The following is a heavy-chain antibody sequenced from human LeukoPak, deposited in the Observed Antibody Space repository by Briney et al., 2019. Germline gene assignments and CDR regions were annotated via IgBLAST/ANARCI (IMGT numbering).Heavy chain of an antibody. V-gene: IGHV3-48*04. CDR2: IIIISSII. CDR3: AKAPAYHGSGSFYYFDY. D-gene: IGHD3-10*01. Sequence: PGGSLRLSCAASGFTFSSYAMSWVRQAPGRGLEWVSYIIIISSIIYYADSVKGRFSISRDNAKNSLYLQMNGLTAEDTAIYYCAKAPAYHGSGSFYYFDYWGQGTLVTVSS. CDR1: GFTFSSYA. J-gene: IGHJ4*02.